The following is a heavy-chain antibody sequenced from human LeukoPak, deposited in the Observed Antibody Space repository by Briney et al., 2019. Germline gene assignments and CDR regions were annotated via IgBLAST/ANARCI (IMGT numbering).Heavy chain of an antibody. CDR3: ARGDIVVVPAASASGHYYYYMDV. V-gene: IGHV3-7*03. CDR2: IKQDGSEK. CDR1: GFTFSSYW. D-gene: IGHD2-2*01. J-gene: IGHJ6*03. Sequence: PGGSLRLSCAASGFTFSSYWMSWVRQAPGKGLEWVANIKQDGSEKYYVDSVKGRFTISRDNAKNSLYLQMNSLRAEDTAVYYCARGDIVVVPAASASGHYYYYMDVWGKGTTVTISS.